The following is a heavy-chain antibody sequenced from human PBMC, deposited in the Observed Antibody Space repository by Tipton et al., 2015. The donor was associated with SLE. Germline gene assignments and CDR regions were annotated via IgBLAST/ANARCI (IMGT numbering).Heavy chain of an antibody. D-gene: IGHD4-17*01. CDR1: GYTFTSYD. CDR3: AGTTVTTGGGYYFDY. V-gene: IGHV1-2*06. J-gene: IGHJ4*02. Sequence: QVQLVQSGTEVKKPGASVKVSCKASGYTFTSYDINWVRQAPGQGLEWMGRINPNSGGTNYAQKLQGRVTMTTDTSISTAYMELSRLRSDDTAVYYCAGTTVTTGGGYYFDYWGQGTLVTVSS. CDR2: INPNSGGT.